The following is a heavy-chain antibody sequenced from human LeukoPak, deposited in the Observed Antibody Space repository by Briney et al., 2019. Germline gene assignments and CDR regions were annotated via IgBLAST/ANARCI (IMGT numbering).Heavy chain of an antibody. CDR2: ISYDGSNK. V-gene: IGHV3-30*18. CDR3: AKPGPVYYDSSGYET. D-gene: IGHD3-22*01. J-gene: IGHJ4*02. Sequence: GGSLRLSCAASGFTFSSYGMHWVRQAPGKGLEWVAVISYDGSNKYYADSVKGRFTISRDNSKNTLYLQMNSLRAEDTAVYYCAKPGPVYYDSSGYETWGQGTLVTVSS. CDR1: GFTFSSYG.